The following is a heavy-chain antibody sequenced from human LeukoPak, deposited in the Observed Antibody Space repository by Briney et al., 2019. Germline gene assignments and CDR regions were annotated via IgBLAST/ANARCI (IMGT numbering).Heavy chain of an antibody. D-gene: IGHD3/OR15-3a*01. Sequence: SETLSLTCTVSGGSINTNNRYWGWIRQPPGKGLEWIGYIYHSGSNDYNPSLRGRVTISLDMSKNHFSLTLSSVTAADTAVYYCARGTDWLPQYWGQGTLVTVSS. CDR3: ARGTDWLPQY. J-gene: IGHJ4*02. CDR2: IYHSGSN. V-gene: IGHV4-61*05. CDR1: GGSINTNNRY.